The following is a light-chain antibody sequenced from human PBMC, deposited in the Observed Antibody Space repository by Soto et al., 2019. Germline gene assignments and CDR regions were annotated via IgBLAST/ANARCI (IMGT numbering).Light chain of an antibody. CDR3: SSYTSSTSVV. J-gene: IGLJ3*02. CDR1: SSDIGSQNF. Sequence: QSALTQPASVSGSPGQSITISCTGISSDIGSQNFVSWYQQHPGKAPKLIISDVSNRPSGVSNRFSGSKSGNTASLTLSGLQAEDEADYYCSSYTSSTSVVFGGGTQLTVL. V-gene: IGLV2-14*03. CDR2: DVS.